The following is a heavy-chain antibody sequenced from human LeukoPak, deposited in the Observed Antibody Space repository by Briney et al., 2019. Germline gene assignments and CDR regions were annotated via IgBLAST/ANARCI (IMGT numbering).Heavy chain of an antibody. CDR2: ISSSSSTI. V-gene: IGHV3-48*01. Sequence: GGSLRLSCAASGFTFSSYSMNWVRQAPGKGLEWVSCISSSSSTIYYADSVKGRFTISRDNAKNSLYLQMNSLRAEDTAVYYCARDPGRGPFDYWGQGTLLTVSS. CDR1: GFTFSSYS. D-gene: IGHD1-26*01. J-gene: IGHJ4*02. CDR3: ARDPGRGPFDY.